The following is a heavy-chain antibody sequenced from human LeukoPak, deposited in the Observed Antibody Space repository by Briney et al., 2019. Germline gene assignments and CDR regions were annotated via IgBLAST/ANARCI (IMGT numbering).Heavy chain of an antibody. CDR1: GGSISSYY. CDR3: ARHDSRGYVFEI. Sequence: AETLSLTCNVSGGSISSYYWSWIRQTPGKGLEWIGYIYYSGSTDYNPSLKRRVTISEDTSKNQLSADLTSVTAADTAVYCCARHDSRGYVFEIWGQGSMVTVSS. V-gene: IGHV4-59*08. J-gene: IGHJ3*02. CDR2: IYYSGST. D-gene: IGHD3-22*01.